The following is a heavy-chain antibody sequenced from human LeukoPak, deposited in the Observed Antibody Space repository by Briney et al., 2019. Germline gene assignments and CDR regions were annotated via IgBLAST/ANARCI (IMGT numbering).Heavy chain of an antibody. CDR1: GFTFSSYA. J-gene: IGHJ4*02. CDR2: ISYDGSNK. V-gene: IGHV3-30-3*01. D-gene: IGHD3-16*02. CDR3: ASLNSGGSYRFDFDY. Sequence: PGGSLRLSCAASGFTFSSYAMHWVRQAPGKGLEWVAVISYDGSNKYYADSVKGRFTISRDNSKNTLYLQMNSLRAEDTAAYYCASLNSGGSYRFDFDYWGQGTLVTVSS.